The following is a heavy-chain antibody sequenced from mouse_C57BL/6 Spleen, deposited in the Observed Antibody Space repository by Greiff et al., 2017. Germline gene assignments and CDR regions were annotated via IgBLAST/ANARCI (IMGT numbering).Heavy chain of an antibody. CDR2: IWGGGST. CDR3: AKREGNAWFAY. J-gene: IGHJ3*01. CDR1: GFSLTSYG. Sequence: VQGVESGPGLVAPSQSLSITCTVSGFSLTSYGVDWVRQPPGQGLEWLGVIWGGGSTNYYSALMSSLGTSNDNSKSQDFLKRNRLQTDDTAMYCCAKREGNAWFAYWGQGTLVTVSA. V-gene: IGHV2-9*01.